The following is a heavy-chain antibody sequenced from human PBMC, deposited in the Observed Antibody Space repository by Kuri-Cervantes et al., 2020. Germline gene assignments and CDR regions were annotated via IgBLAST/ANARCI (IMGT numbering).Heavy chain of an antibody. CDR3: ARVTGRRVRSYFDY. V-gene: IGHV1-18*01. CDR2: ISAYNGNT. D-gene: IGHD3-3*01. J-gene: IGHJ4*02. Sequence: VKVSCKASGYTFTSYGSSWVRRAPGQGLEWMGWISAYNGNTNYAQKLQGRVTMTTDTSTSTAYMELRSLRSDATAVYYCARVTGRRVRSYFDYWGQGTLVTVSS. CDR1: GYTFTSYG.